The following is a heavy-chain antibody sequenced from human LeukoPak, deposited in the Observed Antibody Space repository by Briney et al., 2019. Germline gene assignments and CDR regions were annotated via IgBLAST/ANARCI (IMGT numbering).Heavy chain of an antibody. J-gene: IGHJ5*02. Sequence: GGSLRLSCAPSGFSVSDYYMNWIRLSPGKGLEWVSHITRKAAIEYGDSVRGRFTISRDNANNLVYLRMDSLRPEDTAVYYCARGTYYSGSGPGNWFDPWGHGTLVTVSS. D-gene: IGHD3-10*01. CDR2: ITRKAAI. CDR3: ARGTYYSGSGPGNWFDP. V-gene: IGHV3-11*01. CDR1: GFSVSDYY.